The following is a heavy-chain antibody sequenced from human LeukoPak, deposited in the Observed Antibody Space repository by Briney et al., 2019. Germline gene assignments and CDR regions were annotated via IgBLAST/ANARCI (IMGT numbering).Heavy chain of an antibody. V-gene: IGHV4-31*03. Sequence: PSETLSLTCTVSGGSISSGGYYWSGIRQHPGKGLEWIGYIYYSGSTYYNPSLKSRVTISVDTSKNQFSLNLRSVIAADTAVYYCTRGLRLGYCSGGSCYYWFDPWGQGTRVTVSS. CDR2: IYYSGST. CDR3: TRGLRLGYCSGGSCYYWFDP. J-gene: IGHJ5*02. CDR1: GGSISSGGYY. D-gene: IGHD2-15*01.